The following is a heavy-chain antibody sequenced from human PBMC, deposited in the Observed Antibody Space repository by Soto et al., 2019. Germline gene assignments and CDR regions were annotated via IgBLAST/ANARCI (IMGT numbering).Heavy chain of an antibody. CDR2: IYHSGST. D-gene: IGHD2-2*01. Sequence: QVQLPETGPGLLKPSRTLSLTGAVSGGSISSSNLWSWVLQPPWKGLELIGEIYHSGSTNYNPSLKSRVTISVDKSKKQVSLTLSSLNAADTAVYYCAREDIVVVPAADYYYYYGMDVWGQGTTVTVSS. CDR1: GGSISSSNL. CDR3: AREDIVVVPAADYYYYYGMDV. J-gene: IGHJ6*02. V-gene: IGHV4-4*02.